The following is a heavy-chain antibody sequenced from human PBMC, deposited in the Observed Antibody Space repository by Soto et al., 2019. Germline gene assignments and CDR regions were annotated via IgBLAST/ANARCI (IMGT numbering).Heavy chain of an antibody. V-gene: IGHV4-61*01. CDR3: ASFLRTYKTFDY. CDR2: IYYSGST. J-gene: IGHJ4*02. D-gene: IGHD1-1*01. CDR1: GGSVSSGSYY. Sequence: SETLSLTCTVSGGSVSSGSYYWSWIRQPPGKGLEGIGYIYYSGSTNYNPSLKSRVTISVDTSKNQFSLKLSSVTAADTAVYYCASFLRTYKTFDYWGQGTLVTVSS.